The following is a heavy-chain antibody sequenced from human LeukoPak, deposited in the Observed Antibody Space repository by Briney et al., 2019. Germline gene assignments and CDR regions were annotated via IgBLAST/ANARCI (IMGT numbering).Heavy chain of an antibody. CDR2: IKQDGSEK. D-gene: IGHD3-10*01. CDR3: ATDRTSGYGSGSYYDALDY. CDR1: GFTFSSYW. J-gene: IGHJ4*02. V-gene: IGHV3-7*03. Sequence: GGSLRLSCVVSGFTFSSYWMSWVRQAPGKGLEWVANIKQDGSEKYYVDSVKGRFTISRDNAKNSLYLQMNSLRAEDTALYYCATDRTSGYGSGSYYDALDYWGQGTRVTVSS.